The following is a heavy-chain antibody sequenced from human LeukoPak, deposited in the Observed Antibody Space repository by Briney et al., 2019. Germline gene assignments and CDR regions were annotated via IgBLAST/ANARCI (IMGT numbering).Heavy chain of an antibody. CDR3: ARALSGYGDYGLDY. CDR2: IYYSGST. D-gene: IGHD4-17*01. V-gene: IGHV4-59*01. J-gene: IGHJ4*02. Sequence: SETLSLTCTVSGGSISSYYWSWIRQPPGKGLEWIGYIYYSGSTNYNPSLKSRVTISVDTSKNQFSLKLSSVTAADTAVYYCARALSGYGDYGLDYWGQGTLVTVSS. CDR1: GGSISSYY.